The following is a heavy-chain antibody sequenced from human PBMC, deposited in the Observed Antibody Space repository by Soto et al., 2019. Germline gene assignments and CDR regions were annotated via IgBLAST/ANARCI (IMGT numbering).Heavy chain of an antibody. Sequence: ASVKVSCKASGYTFTTSGISWVRQAPGQGLEWMGWISTYNGDTNSAQKFQGRVTMTADTSTGTVYMELMSLKSDDTAVYYCARQGSWPYYYYGLDVWGQGTTVTAP. V-gene: IGHV1-18*01. CDR3: ARQGSWPYYYYGLDV. J-gene: IGHJ6*02. D-gene: IGHD1-26*01. CDR2: ISTYNGDT. CDR1: GYTFTTSG.